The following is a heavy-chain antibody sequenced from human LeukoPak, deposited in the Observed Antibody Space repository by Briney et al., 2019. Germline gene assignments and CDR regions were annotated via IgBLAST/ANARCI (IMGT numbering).Heavy chain of an antibody. CDR1: GFTFSSYA. J-gene: IGHJ5*02. CDR2: IWFNGDNK. V-gene: IGHV3-30*04. Sequence: GGSLRLSCAASGFTFSSYAMHWVRQAPGKGLEWVAVIWFNGDNKYYADSVKGRFTISRDNSKNTLYLQMNSLRAEDTAVYYCAREVSTHWFDPWGQGTLVTVSS. CDR3: AREVSTHWFDP.